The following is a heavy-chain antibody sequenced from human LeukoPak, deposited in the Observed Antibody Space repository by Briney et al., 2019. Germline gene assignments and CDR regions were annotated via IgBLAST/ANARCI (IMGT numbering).Heavy chain of an antibody. CDR3: ARRRRPDIVVMVAATPYNWFDP. Sequence: SETLSLTCAVYGGSFSGYYWSWIRQPPGKGLEWIGEINHSGSTNYNPSLKSRVTISVDTSKNQFSLKLSSVTAADTAVYYCARRRRPDIVVMVAATPYNWFDPWGQGTLVAVSS. J-gene: IGHJ5*02. CDR2: INHSGST. V-gene: IGHV4-34*01. D-gene: IGHD2-15*01. CDR1: GGSFSGYY.